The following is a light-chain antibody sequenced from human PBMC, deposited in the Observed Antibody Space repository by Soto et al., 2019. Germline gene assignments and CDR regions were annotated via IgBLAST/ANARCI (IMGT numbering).Light chain of an antibody. J-gene: IGLJ1*01. V-gene: IGLV2-14*01. Sequence: QSVLTQPASVSGSPGQSITISCTGSSSDIGGYNYVSWYQQHPGKAPKLMIYEVNNRPSGVSDRFSGSKSGNTASLTISGLQAEDEADYYCCSYAGSYTLYVFGTGTKLTVL. CDR1: SSDIGGYNY. CDR2: EVN. CDR3: CSYAGSYTLYV.